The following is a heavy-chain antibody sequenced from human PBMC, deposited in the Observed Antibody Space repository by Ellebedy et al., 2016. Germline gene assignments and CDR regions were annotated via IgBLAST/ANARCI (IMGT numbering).Heavy chain of an antibody. Sequence: GESLKISXAVPGFIFRNYAMNWVRQAPGKGLEWVSGISSGGDSTDYADSVKCWFTISRDNSKNTRYLQLNSLRVEDTAMYYCARDIRLGGCGGGSCYPFWGQGTLATVSS. J-gene: IGHJ4*02. CDR2: ISSGGDST. CDR3: ARDIRLGGCGGGSCYPF. V-gene: IGHV3-23*01. D-gene: IGHD2-15*01. CDR1: GFIFRNYA.